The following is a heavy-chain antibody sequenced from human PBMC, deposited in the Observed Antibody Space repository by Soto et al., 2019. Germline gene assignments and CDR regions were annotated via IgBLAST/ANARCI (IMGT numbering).Heavy chain of an antibody. CDR1: GYTFTSYG. J-gene: IGHJ6*02. CDR2: ISAYNGNT. V-gene: IGHV1-18*04. D-gene: IGHD7-27*01. Sequence: QVQLVQSGAEVKKPGASVKVSCKASGYTFTSYGISWVRQAPGQVLEWMGWISAYNGNTNYAQKLQGRVTMTTDTSTSTAYMELRSLRSDDTAVYYCARNPWVAPNYYYYYGMDVWGQGTTVTVSS. CDR3: ARNPWVAPNYYYYYGMDV.